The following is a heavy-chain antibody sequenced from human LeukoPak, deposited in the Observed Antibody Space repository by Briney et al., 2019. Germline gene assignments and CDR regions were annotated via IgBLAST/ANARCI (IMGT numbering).Heavy chain of an antibody. CDR2: IYYSGST. CDR1: GVSISSGGYY. CDR3: ARGPVRDYSNY. D-gene: IGHD4-11*01. Sequence: SSETLSLTCTVSGVSISSGGYYWSWIRQHPGKGLEWIGYIYYSGSTYYNPSLKSRLTISLDTSSNQFSLKLNSVTAADTAVYCCARGPVRDYSNYWGQGTLVTVSS. V-gene: IGHV4-31*03. J-gene: IGHJ4*02.